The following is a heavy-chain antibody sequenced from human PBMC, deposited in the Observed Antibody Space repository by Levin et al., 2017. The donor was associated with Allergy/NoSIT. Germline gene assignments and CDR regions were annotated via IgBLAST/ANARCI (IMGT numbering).Heavy chain of an antibody. J-gene: IGHJ4*02. CDR1: GGSFSGYY. V-gene: IGHV4-34*01. Sequence: SQTLSLTCAVYGGSFSGYYWSWIRQPPGKGLEWIGEINHSGSTNYNPSLKSRVTISVDTSKNQFSLKLSSVTAADTAVYYCARANNILRLRSFDYWGQGTLVTVSS. D-gene: IGHD5-12*01. CDR2: INHSGST. CDR3: ARANNILRLRSFDY.